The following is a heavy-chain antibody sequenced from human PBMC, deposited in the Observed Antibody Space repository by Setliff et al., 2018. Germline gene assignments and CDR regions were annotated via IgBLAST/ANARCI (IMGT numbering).Heavy chain of an antibody. Sequence: ASVKVSCKASGYPFVGYYIYWMRQAPGQGLEWMGWIDPKSGRTKYAVKFQGRVTMTRDTSITTIYMELSSLTSDDTAIYYCAKQGDLAFDYWGQGTQVTVPQ. J-gene: IGHJ4*02. CDR3: AKQGDLAFDY. CDR1: GYPFVGYY. D-gene: IGHD3-16*01. V-gene: IGHV1-2*02. CDR2: IDPKSGRT.